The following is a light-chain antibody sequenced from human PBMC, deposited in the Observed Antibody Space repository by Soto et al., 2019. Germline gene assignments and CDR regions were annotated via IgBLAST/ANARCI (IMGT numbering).Light chain of an antibody. J-gene: IGKJ3*01. CDR3: QQRSSWLFT. CDR1: QSVSSY. V-gene: IGKV3-11*01. CDR2: DAS. Sequence: EIVLTQSPATLSLSPGERATLSCRARQSVSSYLAWYQQKPGQAPRLLIYDASNRATGIPARFSGSGSGTDFTLTISSLEPEDFAVYYCQQRSSWLFTFGPGTKVDIK.